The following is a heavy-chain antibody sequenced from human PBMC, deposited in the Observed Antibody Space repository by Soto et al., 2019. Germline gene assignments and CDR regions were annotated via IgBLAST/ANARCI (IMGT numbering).Heavy chain of an antibody. J-gene: IGHJ6*02. V-gene: IGHV5-51*01. CDR1: GYSFSSYW. CDR2: IHPGDSDT. Sequence: PGESLKISCKGSGYSFSSYWINWVRQMPGKGLEWMGIIHPGDSDTRYSPSFQGQVTISADKSISTAYLQWRSLKASDTAMYYCARHHGSPGSYFGMDVWGQGTTVTVSS. D-gene: IGHD6-13*01. CDR3: ARHHGSPGSYFGMDV.